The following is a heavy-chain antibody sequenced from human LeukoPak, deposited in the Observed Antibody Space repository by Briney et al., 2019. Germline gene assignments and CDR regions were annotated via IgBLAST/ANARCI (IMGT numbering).Heavy chain of an antibody. Sequence: GGSLRLSCAASGFTFGSYWMHWVRQAPGKGLVWVSRINTDGGSTTYADSVKGRFTICRDNAKNTLYLQMNSLRAEDMALYYCAKGSGSYYFDYWGQGTLVTVSS. CDR2: INTDGGST. J-gene: IGHJ4*02. CDR1: GFTFGSYW. CDR3: AKGSGSYYFDY. V-gene: IGHV3-74*01.